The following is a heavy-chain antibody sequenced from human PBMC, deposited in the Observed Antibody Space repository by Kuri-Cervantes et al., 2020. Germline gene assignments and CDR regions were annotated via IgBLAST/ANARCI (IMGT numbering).Heavy chain of an antibody. V-gene: IGHV3-7*03. J-gene: IGHJ6*02. CDR2: IKQDGSEK. CDR3: AKEGVVRGEMDV. Sequence: GGSLRLSCAASGFTFSSYWMSWVRQAPGKGLEWVANIKQDGSEKYYVDSVKGRLTISRDNAKNSLYLQMNSLRAEDTALYYCAKEGVVRGEMDVWGQGTTVTVSS. CDR1: GFTFSSYW. D-gene: IGHD3-10*01.